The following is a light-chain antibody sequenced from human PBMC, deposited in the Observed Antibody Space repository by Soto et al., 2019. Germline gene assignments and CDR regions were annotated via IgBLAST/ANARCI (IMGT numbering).Light chain of an antibody. CDR3: QQYGISPFT. V-gene: IGKV3-20*01. J-gene: IGKJ4*01. CDR1: QFVSSTY. CDR2: GAS. Sequence: EVVLTQSPGTLSLSPGARATLSCRASQFVSSTYLAWYQQRPGQVPRLLIYGASSRATGIPDRFSGGGSETDFTLTISRLESEDSAVYYCQQYGISPFTFGGGTKVDIK.